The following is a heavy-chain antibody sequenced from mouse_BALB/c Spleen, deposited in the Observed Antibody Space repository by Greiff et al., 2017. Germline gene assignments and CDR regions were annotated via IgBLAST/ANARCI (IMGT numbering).Heavy chain of an antibody. Sequence: VQVVESGPGLVAPSQSLSITCTVSGFSLTSYGVHWVRQPPGKGLEWLGVIWAGGSTNYNSALMSRLSISKDNSKSQVFLKMNSLQTDDTAMYYCARDSSGYYYAMDYWGQGTSVTVSS. D-gene: IGHD3-1*01. J-gene: IGHJ4*01. CDR2: IWAGGST. CDR3: ARDSSGYYYAMDY. V-gene: IGHV2-9*02. CDR1: GFSLTSYG.